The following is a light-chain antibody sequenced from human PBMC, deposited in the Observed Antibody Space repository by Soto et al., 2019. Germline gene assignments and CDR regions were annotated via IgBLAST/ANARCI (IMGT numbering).Light chain of an antibody. CDR1: HYVYSN. Sequence: EIVMTHSPATLSVSPGERATLSCTASHYVYSNVAWFQQRPGQAPRLLIYRASTRATGTPARFSGSGSGTEFTLTITSLQSEDFALYYCQQYHNLWTFGQGTEVEIK. CDR2: RAS. J-gene: IGKJ1*01. CDR3: QQYHNLWT. V-gene: IGKV3-15*01.